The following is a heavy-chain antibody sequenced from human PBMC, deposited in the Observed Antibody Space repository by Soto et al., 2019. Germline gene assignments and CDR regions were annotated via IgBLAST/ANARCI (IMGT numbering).Heavy chain of an antibody. Sequence: SETLSLTCTVSGGSISSYYWSWIRQPPGKGLEWFGYIYYSGSTNYNPSLKSRVTISADTSKNQFSLKLSSVTAADTAVYYCARVRAVAGTGAGFYYYYYGMDVWGQGTTVTV. V-gene: IGHV4-59*01. D-gene: IGHD6-19*01. CDR2: IYYSGST. CDR3: ARVRAVAGTGAGFYYYYYGMDV. J-gene: IGHJ6*02. CDR1: GGSISSYY.